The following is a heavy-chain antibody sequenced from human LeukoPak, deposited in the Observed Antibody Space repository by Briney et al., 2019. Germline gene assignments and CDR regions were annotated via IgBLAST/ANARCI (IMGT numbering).Heavy chain of an antibody. CDR3: ARWGRWLHRYYFDY. J-gene: IGHJ4*02. CDR1: GFTFSSYE. V-gene: IGHV3-48*03. D-gene: IGHD5-24*01. Sequence: TGGSLRLSCAASGFTFSSYEMNWVRQAPGKGLEWVSYISSSGSTIYYADSVKGRFTISRDNAKNSLYLQMNSLRAEDAAVYYCARWGRWLHRYYFDYWGQGTLVTVSS. CDR2: ISSSGSTI.